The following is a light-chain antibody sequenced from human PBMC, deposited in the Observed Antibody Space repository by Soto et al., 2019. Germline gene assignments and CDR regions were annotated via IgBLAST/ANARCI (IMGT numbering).Light chain of an antibody. Sequence: EVVLTQSPGTLSLSPGERATLSCRASQSVSSNYLAWYQQKLGQAPRLLIFAASIRATGIPDRFSGSGSGTDFTLTISRLEPEDFAVYYCQQYGGLPRTFGQGTKVEIK. CDR2: AAS. V-gene: IGKV3-20*01. J-gene: IGKJ1*01. CDR1: QSVSSNY. CDR3: QQYGGLPRT.